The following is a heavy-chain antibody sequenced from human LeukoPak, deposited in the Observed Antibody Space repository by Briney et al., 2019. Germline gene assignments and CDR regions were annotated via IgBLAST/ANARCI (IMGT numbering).Heavy chain of an antibody. Sequence: GGSLRLSCAASGFTFSSYAMHWVRQAPGKGLEWVAVISYDGSNKYYADSVKGRFTISRDNSKNTLYLQMNSLRAEDTAVYYCARGNQVRGVIIGDHYWGQGTLVTVSS. J-gene: IGHJ4*02. CDR1: GFTFSSYA. D-gene: IGHD3-10*01. CDR2: ISYDGSNK. V-gene: IGHV3-30-3*01. CDR3: ARGNQVRGVIIGDHY.